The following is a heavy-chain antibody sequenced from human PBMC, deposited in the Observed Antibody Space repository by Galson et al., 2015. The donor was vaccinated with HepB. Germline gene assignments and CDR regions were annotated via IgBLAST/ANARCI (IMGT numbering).Heavy chain of an antibody. J-gene: IGHJ6*02. V-gene: IGHV3-48*04. Sequence: SLRLSCAASGFTFSSYSMNWVRQAPGKGLEWVSYISSSSSTIYYADSVKGRFTISRDNAKNSLYLQMNSLGAEDTAVYYCARRPRWELTYYYYYGMDVWGQGTTVTVSS. CDR3: ARRPRWELTYYYYYGMDV. CDR2: ISSSSSTI. D-gene: IGHD1-26*01. CDR1: GFTFSSYS.